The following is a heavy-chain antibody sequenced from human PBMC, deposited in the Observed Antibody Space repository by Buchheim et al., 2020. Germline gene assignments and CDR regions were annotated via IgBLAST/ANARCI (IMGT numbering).Heavy chain of an antibody. V-gene: IGHV3-23*01. D-gene: IGHD6-6*01. CDR1: GFTFSSYA. J-gene: IGHJ4*02. CDR3: AKRRSSSSAASLYYFDY. Sequence: EVQLLESGGGLVQPGGSLRLSCAASGFTFSSYAMSWVRQAPGKGLEWVSAISGSGGSTYYADSVKGRFTISRDNSKNTLYLHMNSLRAEDTAVYYCAKRRSSSSAASLYYFDYWGQGTL. CDR2: ISGSGGST.